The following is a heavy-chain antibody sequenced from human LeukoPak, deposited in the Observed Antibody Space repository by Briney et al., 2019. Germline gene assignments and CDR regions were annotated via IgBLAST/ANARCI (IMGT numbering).Heavy chain of an antibody. CDR1: GFTFSHLW. J-gene: IGHJ4*02. CDR3: VTHEVTVITRSTFDY. D-gene: IGHD4-23*01. V-gene: IGHV3-7*01. CDR2: IKPDDTEK. Sequence: GGSLRLSCIASGFTFSHLWMSWVRQAPGKGLEWVANIKPDDTEKYYGNSVKGRFTILRDNAKNSLYLQMNSLRAEDTAVYYCVTHEVTVITRSTFDYWGQGTLVTVSS.